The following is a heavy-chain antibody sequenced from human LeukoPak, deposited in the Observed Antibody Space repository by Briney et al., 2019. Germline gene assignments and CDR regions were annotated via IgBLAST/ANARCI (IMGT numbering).Heavy chain of an antibody. J-gene: IGHJ4*02. CDR1: GFTFDDYG. Sequence: GGSLGLSCAASGFTFDDYGMSWVRQAPGKGLEWVSGVNWSGGSTGYADSVKGRFTISRDNAKNSLYLQMNSLRADDTALYYCARGTQQWLAPFDYWGQGTLVTVSS. V-gene: IGHV3-20*04. D-gene: IGHD6-19*01. CDR3: ARGTQQWLAPFDY. CDR2: VNWSGGST.